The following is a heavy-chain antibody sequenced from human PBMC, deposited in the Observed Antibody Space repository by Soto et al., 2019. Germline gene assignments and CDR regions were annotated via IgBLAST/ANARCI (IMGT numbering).Heavy chain of an antibody. CDR1: GGTFSSYA. Sequence: SVKVSCKASGGTFSSYAISWVRQAPGQGLEWMGGIIPIFGTANYAQKFQGRVTITADESTSTAYMELSSLRSEDTAVYYCARYSSGYYKWFDPWGQGTLVTVSS. CDR2: IIPIFGTA. D-gene: IGHD3-22*01. CDR3: ARYSSGYYKWFDP. V-gene: IGHV1-69*13. J-gene: IGHJ5*02.